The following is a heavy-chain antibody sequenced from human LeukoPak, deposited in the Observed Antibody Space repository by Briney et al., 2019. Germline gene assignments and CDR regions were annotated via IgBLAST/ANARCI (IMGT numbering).Heavy chain of an antibody. CDR2: IYPGDSDT. CDR1: GYSFTSYW. J-gene: IGHJ3*02. Sequence: GESLKISCKGSGYSFTSYWIGWVRQMPGKGLEWMGIIYPGDSDTRYSPSFQGQVTISADKSISTAYLQWSSLKASDTAMYYCARLKAEYSYGWDAFDIWGQGTMVTVSS. D-gene: IGHD5-18*01. V-gene: IGHV5-51*01. CDR3: ARLKAEYSYGWDAFDI.